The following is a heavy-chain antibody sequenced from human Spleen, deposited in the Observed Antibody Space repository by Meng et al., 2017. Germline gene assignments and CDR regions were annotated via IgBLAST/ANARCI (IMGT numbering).Heavy chain of an antibody. Sequence: QVLLVQSGAEVKKPGASVKVSCKASGYTFPDYWLHRVRRAPGQGLEWMGRINPKSGDTHYAQRFQGRVTMTGDTSISTAYMELSGLRSDDTAMYYCARDEDISAAGKLFGDYWGQGTLVTVSS. D-gene: IGHD6-13*01. V-gene: IGHV1-2*06. CDR1: GYTFPDYW. J-gene: IGHJ4*02. CDR3: ARDEDISAAGKLFGDY. CDR2: INPKSGDT.